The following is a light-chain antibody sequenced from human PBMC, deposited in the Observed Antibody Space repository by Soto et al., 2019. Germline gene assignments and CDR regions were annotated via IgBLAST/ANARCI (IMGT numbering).Light chain of an antibody. CDR3: GTWDSSLSAGV. V-gene: IGLV1-51*02. CDR1: SSNIGNYY. CDR2: ENN. J-gene: IGLJ3*02. Sequence: QSVLTQPPSVSAAPGHKVTISCSGSSSNIGNYYVSWYQELPETAPTLLIYENNKRPSGIPDRFSASKSGTSATLGITGRHTGYEADYYCGTWDSSLSAGVFGGWTKLTVL.